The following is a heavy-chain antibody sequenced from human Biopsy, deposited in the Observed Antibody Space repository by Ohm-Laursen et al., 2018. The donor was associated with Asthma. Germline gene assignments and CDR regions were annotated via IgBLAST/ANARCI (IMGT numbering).Heavy chain of an antibody. J-gene: IGHJ6*02. V-gene: IGHV1-18*01. D-gene: IGHD3-10*01. CDR2: ISVYNGNT. Sequence: ASVKVSCKTSGYTFNSAGITWVRQAPGQGLEWMGWISVYNGNTKVAQKLQDRVTMITDTSTSTAYMELRSLRSDDTAVYFCARAVDYSHYYGIDVWGQGTAVTV. CDR3: ARAVDYSHYYGIDV. CDR1: GYTFNSAG.